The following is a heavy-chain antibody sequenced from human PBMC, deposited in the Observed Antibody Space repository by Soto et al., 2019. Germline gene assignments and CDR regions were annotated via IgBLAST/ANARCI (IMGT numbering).Heavy chain of an antibody. CDR1: GFTFSNYG. J-gene: IGHJ6*02. V-gene: IGHV3-33*01. CDR2: ILNDGSNR. Sequence: QVQLVESGGGVVQPGRSLTLSCAASGFTFSNYGMHWVRQAPGKGLEWVAVILNDGSNRYHADSVKDRFTISRDNSKNTLYLQMNRLRAADTAVYYCARDDEYSGNGMDVWGQGTTVTV. CDR3: ARDDEYSGNGMDV. D-gene: IGHD3-10*01.